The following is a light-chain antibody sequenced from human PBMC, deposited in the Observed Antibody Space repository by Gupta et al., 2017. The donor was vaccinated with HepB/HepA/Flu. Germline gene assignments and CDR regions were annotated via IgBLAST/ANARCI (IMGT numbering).Light chain of an antibody. J-gene: IGLJ3*02. V-gene: IGLV1-47*01. CDR1: SSNIGSNY. CDR3: AAWDDSLSGPL. CDR2: RNN. Sequence: QSVLTQPTSASGTPGQRVTSSCSGSSSNIGSNYVSWYQPLPGTAPKRLLYRNNQRPSGVPDRFSGSKSGTSASLAISWLRSEDEADYYCAAWDDSLSGPLFGGGTKLTVL.